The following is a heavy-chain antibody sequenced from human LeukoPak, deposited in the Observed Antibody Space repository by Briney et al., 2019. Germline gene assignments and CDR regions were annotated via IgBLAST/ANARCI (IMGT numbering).Heavy chain of an antibody. CDR1: GGAINSESYY. CDR3: ARGGRGYSYFMDV. J-gene: IGHJ6*04. CDR2: IYVSGST. V-gene: IGHV4-61*02. Sequence: KTSETLSLTCTVSGGAINSESYYWSWIRQPAGKGLEWIGRIYVSGSTNYNPSLKSRVTISVDTSKNQFSLKLSSVTAADTAVYYCARGGRGYSYFMDVWGKGTTVTVSS. D-gene: IGHD5-18*01.